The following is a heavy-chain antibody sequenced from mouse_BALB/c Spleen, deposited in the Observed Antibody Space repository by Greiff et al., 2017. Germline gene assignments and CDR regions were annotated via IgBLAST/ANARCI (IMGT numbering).Heavy chain of an antibody. CDR3: ARDYGNFDY. Sequence: DVKLVESGPGLVKPSQSLSLTCTVTGYSITSDYAWNWIRQFPGNKLEWMGYISYSGSTSYNPSLKSRISITRDTSKNQFFLQLNSVTTEDTATYYCARDYGNFDYWGQGTTLTVSS. V-gene: IGHV3-2*02. J-gene: IGHJ2*01. D-gene: IGHD1-1*01. CDR2: ISYSGST. CDR1: GYSITSDYA.